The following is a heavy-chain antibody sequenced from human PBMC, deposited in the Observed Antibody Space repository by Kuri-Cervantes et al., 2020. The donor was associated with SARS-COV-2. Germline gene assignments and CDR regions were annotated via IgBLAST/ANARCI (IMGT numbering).Heavy chain of an antibody. CDR3: ARSYFYDSSGYVIDY. CDR2: IHPNDGAT. D-gene: IGHD3-22*01. V-gene: IGHV1-2*06. CDR1: GYTFTGYY. Sequence: ASVKVSCKASGYTFTGYYVHWVRQAPGQGLEWMGRIHPNDGATNSAQKFQGRVTMTRDTPISTAYMELSRLRSDDTAVYYCARSYFYDSSGYVIDYWGQGTLVTVSS. J-gene: IGHJ4*02.